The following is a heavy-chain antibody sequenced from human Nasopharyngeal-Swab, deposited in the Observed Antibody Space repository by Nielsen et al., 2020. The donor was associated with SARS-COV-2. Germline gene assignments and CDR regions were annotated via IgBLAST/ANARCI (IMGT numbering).Heavy chain of an antibody. Sequence: SETLSLTCTVSGDSTSRYYWSWFRQPPGKGLEWIGYIYYTGSTNYNPSLRSRVTIPIDTSKKHFSLELTSLTAADTAVYYCARMVYAEYWGQGILVTVSS. D-gene: IGHD2-8*01. V-gene: IGHV4-59*01. CDR3: ARMVYAEY. CDR1: GDSTSRYY. CDR2: IYYTGST. J-gene: IGHJ4*02.